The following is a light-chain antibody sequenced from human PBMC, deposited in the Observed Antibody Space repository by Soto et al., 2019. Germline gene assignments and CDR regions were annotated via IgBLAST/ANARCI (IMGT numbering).Light chain of an antibody. CDR3: QQYKDWPPLT. CDR2: GAS. V-gene: IGKV3D-15*01. J-gene: IGKJ4*01. CDR1: QSVNIN. Sequence: EIAMTQSPVTLSASPGERVTLSCRASQSVNINLAWYQQRPGQAPRVLIYGASNRASGIPDRFSGSGSGTNFTLTISSLEPDDXAXXXXQQYKDWPPLTFGGGTRVEIK.